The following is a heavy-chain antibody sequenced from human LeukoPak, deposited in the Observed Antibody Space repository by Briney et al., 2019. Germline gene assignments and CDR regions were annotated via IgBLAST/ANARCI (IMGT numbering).Heavy chain of an antibody. CDR1: GGSISSYY. CDR2: IYYSGST. J-gene: IGHJ5*02. D-gene: IGHD3-22*01. Sequence: SETLSLTCTVSGGSISSYYWSWIRQPPGKGLEWIGYIYYSGSTNYNPSLKSRVTISVDTSKNQFSLKLSSVTAADTAVYYCARGRDYYGSSGYYNWFDPWGQGTLVTVSS. V-gene: IGHV4-59*13. CDR3: ARGRDYYGSSGYYNWFDP.